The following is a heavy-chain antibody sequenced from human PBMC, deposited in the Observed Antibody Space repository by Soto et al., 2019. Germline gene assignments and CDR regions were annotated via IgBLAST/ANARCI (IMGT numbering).Heavy chain of an antibody. Sequence: QAQLVQSGAEVKKSGASVRVSCKASGYTLTNYGVTWVRQAPGQGLEWLGRVTPYKADTNSAQNLQGRVTMATDTSSNTAYLELRSLRSDDTAVYFCATDGPSISGNLYAFDIWGQGTMVTVSA. V-gene: IGHV1-18*04. J-gene: IGHJ3*02. D-gene: IGHD5-12*01. CDR2: VTPYKADT. CDR1: GYTLTNYG. CDR3: ATDGPSISGNLYAFDI.